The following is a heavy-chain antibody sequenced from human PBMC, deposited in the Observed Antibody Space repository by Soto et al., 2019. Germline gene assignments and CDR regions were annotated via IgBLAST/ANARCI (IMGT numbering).Heavy chain of an antibody. J-gene: IGHJ3*02. D-gene: IGHD3-10*01. V-gene: IGHV3-7*05. CDR2: IKQDGLAA. Sequence: PGGSLRLSCAAAGFTCSTYWMSWVRQAPGKGLEWVANIKQDGLAAWYVDSVKGRFTISRDDSKSIAYLQMNSLKTEDTAVYYCTRLPPENRGLDAFDIWGQGTMVTVSS. CDR3: TRLPPENRGLDAFDI. CDR1: GFTCSTYW.